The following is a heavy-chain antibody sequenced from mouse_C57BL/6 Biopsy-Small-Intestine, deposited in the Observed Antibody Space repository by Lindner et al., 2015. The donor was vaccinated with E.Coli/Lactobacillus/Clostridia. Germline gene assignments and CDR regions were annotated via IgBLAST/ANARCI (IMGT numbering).Heavy chain of an antibody. J-gene: IGHJ3*01. CDR1: GFNIKDDY. V-gene: IGHV14-4*01. D-gene: IGHD2-1*01. CDR3: VTYGNYPFAY. Sequence: VQLQESGAELVRPGASVKLSCTASGFNIKDDYMHWVKQRPEQGLEWIGRIDPASSNTKFAPKFQDKATITTGTSSNTAFLQLSSLTSEDAAVYYCVTYGNYPFAYWGQGTLVTVSA. CDR2: IDPASSNT.